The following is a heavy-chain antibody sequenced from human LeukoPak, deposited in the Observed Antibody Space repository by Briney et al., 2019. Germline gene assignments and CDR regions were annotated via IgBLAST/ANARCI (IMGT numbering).Heavy chain of an antibody. CDR3: AKDIQLST. V-gene: IGHV3-23*01. Sequence: GGSLRLSCAASGFTFSDYYMSWVRQAPGKGLEWVSSISNSGVTTYYADSVKGRFTLSRDNAKNTLYLQMNSLRVEDTAIYYCAKDIQLSTWGLGTMVTVSS. CDR2: ISNSGVTT. J-gene: IGHJ3*01. D-gene: IGHD5-24*01. CDR1: GFTFSDYY.